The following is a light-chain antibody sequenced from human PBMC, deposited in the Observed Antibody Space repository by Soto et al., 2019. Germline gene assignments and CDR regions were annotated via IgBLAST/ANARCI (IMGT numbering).Light chain of an antibody. J-gene: IGKJ4*01. Sequence: EIVLTQSPGTLSLSPGERATLSCSASQSITSNYLAWYQQRPGQAPRLLIYGASSRATGIPDRFSGSGSGTDFTLTISRLEPEDFAVYYWQQYIRSPLTFGGGTKVEIK. CDR3: QQYIRSPLT. CDR1: QSITSNY. CDR2: GAS. V-gene: IGKV3-20*01.